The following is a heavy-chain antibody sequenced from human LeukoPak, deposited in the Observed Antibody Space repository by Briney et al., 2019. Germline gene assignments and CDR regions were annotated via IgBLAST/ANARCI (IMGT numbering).Heavy chain of an antibody. D-gene: IGHD6-19*01. J-gene: IGHJ1*01. CDR3: EKDIAVSVNAPPDDFQR. CDR2: ISHDGRNH. Sequence: PGGSLRLSCAASGFTFSGCAMHWVRQAPGKGLEWVAVISHDGRNHLYGDAVRGRFTISRDNSKSTLSLEMKSLRPEDTAIYYCEKDIAVSVNAPPDDFQRWGQGTLVTVSS. V-gene: IGHV3-30-3*02. CDR1: GFTFSGCA.